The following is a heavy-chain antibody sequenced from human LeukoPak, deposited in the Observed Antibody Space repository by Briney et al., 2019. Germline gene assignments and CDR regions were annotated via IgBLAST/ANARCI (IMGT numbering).Heavy chain of an antibody. Sequence: ASVKVSCKTSGYTFTSHGISWVRQAPGRGLEWMGWISANNGDTKYAQRMQDRLTMTTDTSTSTAYMDLRSLSSDDTAIYYCARDWPTVIADYWGQGTLVTVSS. D-gene: IGHD4-11*01. CDR2: ISANNGDT. CDR1: GYTFTSHG. V-gene: IGHV1-18*01. J-gene: IGHJ4*02. CDR3: ARDWPTVIADY.